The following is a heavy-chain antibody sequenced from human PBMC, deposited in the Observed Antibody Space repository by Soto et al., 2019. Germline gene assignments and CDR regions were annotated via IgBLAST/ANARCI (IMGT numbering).Heavy chain of an antibody. V-gene: IGHV1-18*04. CDR2: ISAYNGNT. D-gene: IGHD2-2*01. CDR1: GYTFTSYG. CDR3: AIRRGYCSSTSCYGAFDI. J-gene: IGHJ3*02. Sequence: GASVKVSCKASGYTFTSYGISWVRQAPGQGLEWMGWISAYNGNTNYAQKLQGRVTMTTDTSTSTAYMELRSLRSDDTAVYYCAIRRGYCSSTSCYGAFDIWGQGTMVTVSS.